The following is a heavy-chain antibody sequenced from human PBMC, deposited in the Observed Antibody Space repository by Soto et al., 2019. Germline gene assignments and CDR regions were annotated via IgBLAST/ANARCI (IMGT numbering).Heavy chain of an antibody. J-gene: IGHJ4*02. Sequence: GGSLRLSCAASGFTFSSYWMSWVRQAPGKGLEWVANIKQDGSEKYYVDSVKGRFTISRDNAKNSLYLQMNSLRAEDTAVYYCARVGPGGYSSGWYYFDYWGQGTLVTVSS. CDR1: GFTFSSYW. V-gene: IGHV3-7*01. CDR3: ARVGPGGYSSGWYYFDY. CDR2: IKQDGSEK. D-gene: IGHD6-19*01.